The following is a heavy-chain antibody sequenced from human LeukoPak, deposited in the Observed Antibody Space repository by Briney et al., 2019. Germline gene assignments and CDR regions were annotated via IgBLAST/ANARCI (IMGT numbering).Heavy chain of an antibody. D-gene: IGHD1-26*01. Sequence: GGSLRLSCAASGFTFSSYEMSWVRQAPGQGVEWISYISTSGGTIYYADSVKGRFTISRDNAKNSLYLQMNSLRAEDTAVYYCAREKWEVPTKYFDYWGQGTLVTVSS. J-gene: IGHJ4*02. CDR3: AREKWEVPTKYFDY. CDR2: ISTSGGTI. V-gene: IGHV3-48*03. CDR1: GFTFSSYE.